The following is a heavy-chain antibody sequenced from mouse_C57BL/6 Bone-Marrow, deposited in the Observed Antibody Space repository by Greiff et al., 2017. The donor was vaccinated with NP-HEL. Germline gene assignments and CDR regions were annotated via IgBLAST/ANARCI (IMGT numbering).Heavy chain of an antibody. CDR3: ARTHYYGSSCWYFDV. V-gene: IGHV1-54*01. CDR2: INPGSGGT. J-gene: IGHJ1*03. CDR1: GYAFTNYL. Sequence: QVQLQQSGAELVRPGTSVKVSCKASGYAFTNYLIEWVKQRPGQGLEWIGVINPGSGGTNYNEKFKGKATLTADKSSSTAYMQLSSLTSEDSAVYFCARTHYYGSSCWYFDVWGTGTTVTVSS. D-gene: IGHD1-1*01.